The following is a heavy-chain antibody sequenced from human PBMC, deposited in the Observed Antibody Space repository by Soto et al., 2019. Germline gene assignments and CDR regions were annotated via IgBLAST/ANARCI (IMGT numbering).Heavy chain of an antibody. Sequence: PGGSLRLSCAASGFTFSSYSMNWVRQAPGKGLEWVSYISSSSSTIYYADSVKGRFTISRDNAKNSLYLQMNSLRAEDTAVYYCARDAPPDAYWGQGTLVTVSS. CDR1: GFTFSSYS. V-gene: IGHV3-48*01. J-gene: IGHJ4*02. CDR3: ARDAPPDAY. CDR2: ISSSSSTI.